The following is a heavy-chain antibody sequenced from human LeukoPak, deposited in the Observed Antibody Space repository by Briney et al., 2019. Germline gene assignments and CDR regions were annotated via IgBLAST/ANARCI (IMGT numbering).Heavy chain of an antibody. V-gene: IGHV3-23*01. J-gene: IGHJ4*02. CDR1: GFAFNNYR. Sequence: GGSLRLSCAASGFAFNNYRMNWVRQAPGKGLEWVSAISGSGGSTYYADSVKGRFTISRDNSKNTLYLQMNSLRAEDTAVYYCAKAQHGVWHVGDYWGQGTLVTVSS. CDR3: AKAQHGVWHVGDY. D-gene: IGHD2-8*01. CDR2: ISGSGGST.